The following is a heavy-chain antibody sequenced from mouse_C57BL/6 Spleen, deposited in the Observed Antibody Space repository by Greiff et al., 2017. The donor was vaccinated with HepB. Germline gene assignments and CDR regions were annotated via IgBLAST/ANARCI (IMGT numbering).Heavy chain of an antibody. CDR3: ASPLTTVVATDWYFDV. V-gene: IGHV1-55*01. D-gene: IGHD1-1*01. Sequence: QVQLKQPGAELVKPGASVKMSCKASGYTFTSYWITWVKQRPGQGLEWIGDIYPGSGSTNYNEKFKSKATLTVDTSSSTAYMQLSSLTSEDSEVYYCASPLTTVVATDWYFDVWGTGTTVTVSS. J-gene: IGHJ1*03. CDR1: GYTFTSYW. CDR2: IYPGSGST.